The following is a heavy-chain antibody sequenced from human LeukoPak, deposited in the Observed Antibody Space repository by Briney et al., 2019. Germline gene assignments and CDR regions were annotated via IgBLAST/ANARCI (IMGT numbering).Heavy chain of an antibody. V-gene: IGHV4-34*01. CDR3: ARGHRRAYYYGSGSYFNWFDP. CDR2: INHSGST. J-gene: IGHJ5*02. CDR1: GGSISSYY. D-gene: IGHD3-10*01. Sequence: PSETLSLTCTVSGGSISSYYWSWIRQPPGKGLEWIGEINHSGSTNYNPSLKSRVTISVDTSKNQFSLKLSSVTAADTAVYYCARGHRRAYYYGSGSYFNWFDPWGQGTLVTVSS.